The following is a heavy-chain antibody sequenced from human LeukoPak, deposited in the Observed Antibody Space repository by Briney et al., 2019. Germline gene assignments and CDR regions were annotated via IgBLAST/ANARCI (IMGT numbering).Heavy chain of an antibody. CDR2: IHYSGNT. J-gene: IGHJ4*02. CDR1: GGSISSSNYY. CDR3: ARQLAYCSGGSCYYFDY. D-gene: IGHD2-15*01. V-gene: IGHV4-39*07. Sequence: PSETLSLTCTVSGGSISSSNYYWSWIRQPPGKGLEWIGSIHYSGNTYSNPSLKSRVNISLDTSKSQFSLKLTSVTAADTAVYYCARQLAYCSGGSCYYFDYWGQGTLVIVSS.